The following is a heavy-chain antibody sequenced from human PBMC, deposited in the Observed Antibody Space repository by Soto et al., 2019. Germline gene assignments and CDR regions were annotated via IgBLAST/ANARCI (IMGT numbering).Heavy chain of an antibody. CDR2: ISGSGGST. V-gene: IGHV3-23*01. Sequence: EVQLLESGGGLVQPGGSLRLSCAASGFTFSSHAISWVRQAPGKGLERVSTISGSGGSTYYADSVKGRFTISRDNSKITLYLQMTSLRAEATAVYYCAKERVMQLWFESGTFEYWGPGALVTFPS. CDR1: GFTFSSHA. J-gene: IGHJ4*02. CDR3: AKERVMQLWFESGTFEY. D-gene: IGHD5-18*01.